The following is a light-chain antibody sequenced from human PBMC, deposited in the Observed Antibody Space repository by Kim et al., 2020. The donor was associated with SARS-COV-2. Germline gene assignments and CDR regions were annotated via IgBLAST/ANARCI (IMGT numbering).Light chain of an antibody. V-gene: IGKV1-17*03. CDR2: AAS. Sequence: ASVGDRVTITCRASQGISSYLAWFQQKPGQVPKRLIYAASTLQSGVPSRFSGSGSGTEFTLTISSLQPEDFATYYCLQYDSYPLTFGGGTKVDIK. CDR1: QGISSY. J-gene: IGKJ4*01. CDR3: LQYDSYPLT.